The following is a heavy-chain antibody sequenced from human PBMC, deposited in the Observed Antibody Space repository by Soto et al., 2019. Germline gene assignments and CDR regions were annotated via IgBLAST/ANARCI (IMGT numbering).Heavy chain of an antibody. CDR3: ARAVAVPADFDY. Sequence: QVQVVQSGAEEKKPGASVKVSCTASGYTFTGYAIHWVRQAPGQRLEWMGWINAGNGNTQYSQKFQGRVTITRDTSASTAYMELSSLRSEDTAVYYCARAVAVPADFDYWGQGTLVTVSS. CDR1: GYTFTGYA. V-gene: IGHV1-3*05. J-gene: IGHJ4*02. CDR2: INAGNGNT. D-gene: IGHD6-19*01.